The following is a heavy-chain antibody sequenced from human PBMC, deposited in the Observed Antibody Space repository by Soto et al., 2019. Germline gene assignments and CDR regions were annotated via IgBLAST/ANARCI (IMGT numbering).Heavy chain of an antibody. CDR2: ISGSGGST. J-gene: IGHJ4*02. D-gene: IGHD1-26*01. CDR3: ARRGSGSYYDD. Sequence: EVQLLESGGGLVQPGGSLRLSCAASGFTFSSYAMRWVRQAPVQGLEWVSAISGSGGSTDYADSVKGRFTISRDNSKNTLYLEMNSRRAEDTAVYYCARRGSGSYYDDWGEGTLVTGSS. CDR1: GFTFSSYA. V-gene: IGHV3-23*01.